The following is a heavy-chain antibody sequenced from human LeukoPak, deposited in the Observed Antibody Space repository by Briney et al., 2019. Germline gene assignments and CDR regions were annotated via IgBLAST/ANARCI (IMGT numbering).Heavy chain of an antibody. V-gene: IGHV4-34*01. CDR1: GGSFSGYY. D-gene: IGHD6-13*01. Sequence: PSETLSLTCAVYGGSFSGYYWSWIRQPPGKGLEWIGEINHSGSTNYNPSLKSRVTISVDTSKNQFSLKLSSVTAADTAVYYCATTGSSSFNWGQGTLVTVSS. CDR2: INHSGST. CDR3: ATTGSSSFN. J-gene: IGHJ4*02.